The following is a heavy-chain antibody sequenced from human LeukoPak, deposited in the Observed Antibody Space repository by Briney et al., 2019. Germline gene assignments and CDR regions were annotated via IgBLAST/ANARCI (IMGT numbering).Heavy chain of an antibody. CDR3: ARGFTVIDYYGSGKYYYGMDV. D-gene: IGHD3-10*01. V-gene: IGHV4-39*07. J-gene: IGHJ6*02. Sequence: SETLSLTCTVSGGSISSSSYYWGWIRQPPGKGLEWIGEINHSGSTNYNPSLKSRVTISVDTSKNQLSLKLSSVTAADTAVYYCARGFTVIDYYGSGKYYYGMDVWGQGTTVTVSS. CDR1: GGSISSSSYY. CDR2: INHSGST.